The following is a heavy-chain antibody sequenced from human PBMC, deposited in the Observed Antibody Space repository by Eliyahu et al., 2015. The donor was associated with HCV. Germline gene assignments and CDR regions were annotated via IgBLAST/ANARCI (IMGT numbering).Heavy chain of an antibody. J-gene: IGHJ6*02. CDR3: ARDQAFGVLTGYYYDYYYYGMDV. D-gene: IGHD3-9*01. CDR1: GFTFXXYX. V-gene: IGHV3-48*02. CDR2: ISSSSSTI. Sequence: EVQLVESGGGLVQPGGSLRXSCAASGFTFXXYXMNWVRQAPGKGLEXVSYISSSSSTIYYADSVKGRFTISRDNAKNSLYLQMNSLRDEDTAVYYCARDQAFGVLTGYYYDYYYYGMDVWGQGTTVTVSS.